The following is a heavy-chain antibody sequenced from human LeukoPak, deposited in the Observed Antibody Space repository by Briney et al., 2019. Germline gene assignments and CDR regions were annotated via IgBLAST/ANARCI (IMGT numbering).Heavy chain of an antibody. J-gene: IGHJ4*02. V-gene: IGHV1-2*02. Sequence: ASVKVSCKASGYTFTGYYMHWVRQAPGQGLEWMGWINPNSGGTNYAQKFQGRVTMTRDTSISTAYMELSRLRSDDTAVYYCATPWGCTRPDCPFLHWGQGALVTVSS. CDR1: GYTFTGYY. CDR3: ATPWGCTRPDCPFLH. CDR2: INPNSGGT. D-gene: IGHD2-8*01.